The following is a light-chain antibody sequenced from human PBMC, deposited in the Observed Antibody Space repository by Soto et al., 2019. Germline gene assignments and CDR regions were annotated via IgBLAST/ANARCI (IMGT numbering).Light chain of an antibody. CDR3: QQYTAYSPWT. J-gene: IGKJ1*01. V-gene: IGKV1-5*03. CDR2: KAS. Sequence: IQVTQSPSTLSASVGDRVTITCRSSQSVMSWLAWHQQKPGKAPKLLIYKASDLDVGVPSRFSGSGSATEFTLTINDLQPEEAATYNCQQYTAYSPWTFGPGTKVEVK. CDR1: QSVMSW.